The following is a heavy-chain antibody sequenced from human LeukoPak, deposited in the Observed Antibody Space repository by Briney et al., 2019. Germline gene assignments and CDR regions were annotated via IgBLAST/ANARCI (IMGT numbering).Heavy chain of an antibody. CDR1: GGSISNYY. D-gene: IGHD6-13*01. Sequence: SETLSLTCTVSGGSISNYYWNWIRQPPGKGLEWVGYISYSGGTNYNPSLKSRVTISMDTSKNQFSLNLSSVTAADTAVYYCARGIAAEGGWFDPWGQGTLVTVSS. CDR2: ISYSGGT. CDR3: ARGIAAEGGWFDP. J-gene: IGHJ5*02. V-gene: IGHV4-59*08.